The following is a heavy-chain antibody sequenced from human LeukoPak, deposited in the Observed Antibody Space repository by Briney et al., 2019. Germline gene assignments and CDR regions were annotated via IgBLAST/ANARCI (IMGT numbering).Heavy chain of an antibody. CDR1: GYRFTSYW. CDR3: ARQTAMGRSGDY. J-gene: IGHJ4*02. V-gene: IGHV5-51*01. Sequence: GESLKISCKGSGYRFTSYWIGWVRQMPGKGLEWMGIIDPSDSETRYTPSFQGQVTISVDKSLTTADLQWNSLKASDTAMYYCARQTAMGRSGDYWGQGTLVTVSS. CDR2: IDPSDSET. D-gene: IGHD5-18*01.